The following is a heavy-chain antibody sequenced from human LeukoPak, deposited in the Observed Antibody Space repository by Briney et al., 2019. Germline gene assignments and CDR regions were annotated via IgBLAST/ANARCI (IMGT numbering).Heavy chain of an antibody. CDR3: ARDGAKYSSGWYVGY. V-gene: IGHV3-7*01. D-gene: IGHD6-19*01. CDR1: GFTFSVYW. J-gene: IGHJ4*02. CDR2: IKEDGSEQ. Sequence: GGSLRLSCAASGFTFSVYWMSWVRQAPGKGLEWVANIKEDGSEQYYVDSVKGRFTISRDNAKNSLYLQMNSLRAEDTAVYYCARDGAKYSSGWYVGYWGQGTLVTVSS.